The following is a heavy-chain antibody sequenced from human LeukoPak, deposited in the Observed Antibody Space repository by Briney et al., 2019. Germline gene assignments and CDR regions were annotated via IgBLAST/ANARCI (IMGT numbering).Heavy chain of an antibody. J-gene: IGHJ6*03. Sequence: SETLSLTCTVSGGSIGSYYWSWIRQPAGKGLEWIGRIYTSGSTNYNPSLKSRVTMSVDTSKNQFSLKLSSVTAADTAVYYCARGTYGSGSPYYYYYYMDVWGKGTTVTVSS. V-gene: IGHV4-4*07. D-gene: IGHD3-10*01. CDR1: GGSIGSYY. CDR2: IYTSGST. CDR3: ARGTYGSGSPYYYYYYMDV.